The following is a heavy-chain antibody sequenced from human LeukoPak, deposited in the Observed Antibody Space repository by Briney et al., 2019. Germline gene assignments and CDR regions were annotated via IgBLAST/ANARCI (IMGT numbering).Heavy chain of an antibody. D-gene: IGHD2-2*01. CDR1: GYTFTGYY. CDR2: INPNSGGT. V-gene: IGHV1-2*04. CDR3: AREVQDCSRTSCYRSFDY. Sequence: ASVKVSCKASGYTFTGYYMHWVRQAPGQGLEWMGWINPNSGGTNYAQKFQGWVTMTRDTSISTAYMELSRLRSDDTAVYYCAREVQDCSRTSCYRSFDYWGQGTLVTVSS. J-gene: IGHJ4*02.